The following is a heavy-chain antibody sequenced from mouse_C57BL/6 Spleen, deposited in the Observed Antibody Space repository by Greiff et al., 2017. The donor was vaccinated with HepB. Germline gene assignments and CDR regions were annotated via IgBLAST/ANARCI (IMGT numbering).Heavy chain of an antibody. Sequence: EVKLQESGPGLVKPSQSLSLTCSVTGYSITSGYYWNWIRQFPGNKLEWMGYISYDGSNNYNPSLKNRISITRDTSKNQFFLKLNSVTTEDTATYYCARAVAYFDYWGQGTTLTVSS. CDR1: GYSITSGYY. J-gene: IGHJ2*01. CDR2: ISYDGSN. D-gene: IGHD1-1*01. CDR3: ARAVAYFDY. V-gene: IGHV3-6*01.